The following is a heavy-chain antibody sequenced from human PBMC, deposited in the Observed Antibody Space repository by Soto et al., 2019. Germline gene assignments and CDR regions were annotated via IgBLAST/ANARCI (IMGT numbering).Heavy chain of an antibody. CDR1: GFTFTSSA. D-gene: IGHD3-10*01. CDR3: AARLRGVLWFGELNWFDP. Sequence: QMQLVQSGPEVKKPGTSVKVSCKASGFTFTSSAMQWVRQARGQRLEWIGWIVVGSGNTNYAQKFQERVTITRDMSTSTAYMELSSLRSEDTAVHYCAARLRGVLWFGELNWFDPWGQGTLVTVSS. V-gene: IGHV1-58*02. CDR2: IVVGSGNT. J-gene: IGHJ5*02.